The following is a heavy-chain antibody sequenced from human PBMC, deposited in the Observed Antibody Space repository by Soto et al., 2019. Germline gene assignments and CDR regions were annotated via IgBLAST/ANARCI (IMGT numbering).Heavy chain of an antibody. CDR2: ISYDGSNK. V-gene: IGHV3-30*18. CDR3: AKIPHSSSWYLDAFDI. Sequence: LRLSCAASGFTFSSYGMHWVRQAPGKGLEWVAVISYDGSNKYYADSVKGRFTISRDNSKNTLYLQMNSLRAEDTAVYYCAKIPHSSSWYLDAFDIWGQGTMVTVSS. CDR1: GFTFSSYG. J-gene: IGHJ3*02. D-gene: IGHD6-13*01.